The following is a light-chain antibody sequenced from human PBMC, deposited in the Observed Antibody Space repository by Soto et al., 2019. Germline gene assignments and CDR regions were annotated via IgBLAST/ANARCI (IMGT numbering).Light chain of an antibody. J-gene: IGKJ1*01. CDR3: RQYGSSPRT. Sequence: KHSPPTLSLYPKEKDTLYFRASQSVSSYLAWYQQKPGQAPRLLIYDASNRATGIPDRFSGSGSGTDFTLTISRLEPEDFAVYYCRQYGSSPRTFGQGSKVDI. CDR1: QSVSSY. CDR2: DAS. V-gene: IGKV3-20*01.